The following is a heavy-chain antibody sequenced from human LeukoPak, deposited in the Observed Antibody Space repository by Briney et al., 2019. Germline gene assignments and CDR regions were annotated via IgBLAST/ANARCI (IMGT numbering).Heavy chain of an antibody. J-gene: IGHJ6*03. CDR1: GASISSSY. V-gene: IGHV4-59*08. CDR2: IYYTGST. CDR3: ARLGIYPIQGYNYNYHYMDV. D-gene: IGHD1-1*01. Sequence: PSDTLSLTCTVSGASISSSYWSWIRQPPGKGLEWIGYIYYTGSTNYNPSLMSRVTISVDMSKNQFSLQLSSVTAADTAAYYCARLGIYPIQGYNYNYHYMDVWAKGTTVTVSS.